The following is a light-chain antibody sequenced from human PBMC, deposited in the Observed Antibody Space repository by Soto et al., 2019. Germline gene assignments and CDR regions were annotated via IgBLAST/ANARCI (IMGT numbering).Light chain of an antibody. V-gene: IGLV2-8*01. CDR3: SSYAGSNNLL. CDR1: SSDVGGYNY. J-gene: IGLJ7*01. Sequence: QSVLTQPPSASGSPGQSVTISCTGTSSDVGGYNYVSWYQQHPGKAPKLMIYEVSKRPSGVPDRFSGSKSGNTASLTVSGLQAEDEADYYCSSYAGSNNLLFGGGTQQTVL. CDR2: EVS.